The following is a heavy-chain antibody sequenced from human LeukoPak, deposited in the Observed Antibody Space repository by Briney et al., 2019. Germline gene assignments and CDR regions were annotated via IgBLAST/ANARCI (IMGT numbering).Heavy chain of an antibody. J-gene: IGHJ4*02. V-gene: IGHV3-23*01. Sequence: GGSLRLSCAASGCTFSSYAMSWVRQAPGKGLEWVSTISGSGGSTYYADSVKGRFTISRDNSKNTLYLQMNSLRAEDTAVYYCAKVVGATTRGYFDYWGQGTLVTVSS. D-gene: IGHD1-26*01. CDR3: AKVVGATTRGYFDY. CDR1: GCTFSSYA. CDR2: ISGSGGST.